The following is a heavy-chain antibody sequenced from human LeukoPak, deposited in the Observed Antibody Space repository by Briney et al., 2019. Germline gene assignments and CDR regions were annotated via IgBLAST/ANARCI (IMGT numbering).Heavy chain of an antibody. Sequence: SVKVSCKASGGTFSSYAISWVRQAPGQGLEWMGRIIPIFGTANYAQKFQGRVTITTDESTSTAYMELSSLRFEDTAVYYCARGTYVWGSHEYFQHWGQGTLVTVSS. D-gene: IGHD3-16*01. V-gene: IGHV1-69*05. CDR3: ARGTYVWGSHEYFQH. CDR1: GGTFSSYA. CDR2: IIPIFGTA. J-gene: IGHJ1*01.